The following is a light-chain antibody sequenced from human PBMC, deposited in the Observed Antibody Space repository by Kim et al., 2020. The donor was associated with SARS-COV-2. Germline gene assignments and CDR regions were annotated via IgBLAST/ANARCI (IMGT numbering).Light chain of an antibody. CDR1: QSVSRN. CDR2: AAS. J-gene: IGKJ1*01. Sequence: EIVMTQSLATLSLSPGERATLSCRASQSVSRNLAWYQQKPGQAPRLLISAASTRATGVPARFSGSGSGTEFTLTISSLHSEDFAVYYCQQYNNWRETIGQGTKVDIK. CDR3: QQYNNWRET. V-gene: IGKV3-15*01.